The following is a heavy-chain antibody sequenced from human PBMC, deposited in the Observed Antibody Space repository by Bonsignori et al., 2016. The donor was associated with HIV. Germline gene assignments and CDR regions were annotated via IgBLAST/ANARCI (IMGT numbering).Heavy chain of an antibody. V-gene: IGHV3-7*01. CDR1: GFTFSSYW. D-gene: IGHD3-10*01. CDR2: IKQDGSEK. CDR3: AREGSGLSFDY. Sequence: GESLKISCAASGFTFSSYWMSWVRQAPGKGLEWVANIKQDGSEKYYVDSVKGRFTISRDNAKNSLYLQMNSLRAEDTAVYYCAREGSGLSFDYWGQGTLVTVSS. J-gene: IGHJ4*02.